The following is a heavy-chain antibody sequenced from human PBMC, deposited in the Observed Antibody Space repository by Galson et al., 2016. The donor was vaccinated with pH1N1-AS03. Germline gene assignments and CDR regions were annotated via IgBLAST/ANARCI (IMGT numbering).Heavy chain of an antibody. CDR3: ARAAPFDP. Sequence: SVKVSCKASGYTFSNFGMSWVRQAPGQGLQWMGWISPQNGNTQYPQRLESRVTMTTDTSTSTDYMELWGLTYDDTAVYFCARAAPFDPWGQGTLVIVSS. J-gene: IGHJ5*02. CDR2: ISPQNGNT. V-gene: IGHV1-18*04. CDR1: GYTFSNFG. D-gene: IGHD2-15*01.